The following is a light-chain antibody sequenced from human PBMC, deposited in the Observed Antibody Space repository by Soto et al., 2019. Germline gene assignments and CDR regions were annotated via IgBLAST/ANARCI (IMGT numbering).Light chain of an antibody. J-gene: IGLJ3*02. V-gene: IGLV2-14*01. CDR3: SSYTTGSTWV. Sequence: QSALTQPASVSGSPGQSITISCIGTNSDVGSYNFVSWYQQHPGKAPKLLIYEVTNRASGISNRFSGSKSGYTASLTISGLQAEDESDYYCSSYTTGSTWVFGGGTKLTVL. CDR2: EVT. CDR1: NSDVGSYNF.